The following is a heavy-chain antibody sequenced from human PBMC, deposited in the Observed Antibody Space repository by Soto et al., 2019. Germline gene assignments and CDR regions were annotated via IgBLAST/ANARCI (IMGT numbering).Heavy chain of an antibody. V-gene: IGHV3-21*01. J-gene: IGHJ4*02. CDR3: AREGINNYNEYYFDS. CDR2: ISGSGNYT. D-gene: IGHD4-4*01. CDR1: GFTFSSYS. Sequence: GGSLRLSCAASGFTFSSYSMNWVRQAPGKGLEWVSSISGSGNYTHYADFLRGRFTISRDNAKTSLYLQMNSLRAEDTAVYYCAREGINNYNEYYFDSWGQGTVVTVS.